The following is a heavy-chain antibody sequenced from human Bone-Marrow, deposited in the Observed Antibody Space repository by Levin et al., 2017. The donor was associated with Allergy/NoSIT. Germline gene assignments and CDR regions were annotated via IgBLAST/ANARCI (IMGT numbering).Heavy chain of an antibody. J-gene: IGHJ4*02. CDR2: MYYTGTT. CDR3: AARNPAGQMAAIAY. D-gene: IGHD5-24*01. V-gene: IGHV4-39*01. CDR1: GGSISSGTYY. Sequence: SQTLALTCTVSGGSISSGTYYWGWIRQPPGKGLEWIGSMYYTGTTYYNPSLRSRVTLYVDTSKNQLSLKLSSVTAADTAVYYCAARNPAGQMAAIAYWGQGTLVTVSS.